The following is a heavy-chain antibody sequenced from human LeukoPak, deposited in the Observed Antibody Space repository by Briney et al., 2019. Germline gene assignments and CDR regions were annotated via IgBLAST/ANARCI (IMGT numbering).Heavy chain of an antibody. CDR1: GFTFDDYA. CDR2: TSWNSGSI. Sequence: PGRSLRLSCAASGFTFDDYAMHWVRQAPGKGLEWVSGTSWNSGSIGYADSVKGRFTISRHNSKNTLYLQMNSLRAEDTAVYYCARDSGGFDIWGQGTMVTVSS. D-gene: IGHD1-26*01. CDR3: ARDSGGFDI. J-gene: IGHJ3*02. V-gene: IGHV3-9*01.